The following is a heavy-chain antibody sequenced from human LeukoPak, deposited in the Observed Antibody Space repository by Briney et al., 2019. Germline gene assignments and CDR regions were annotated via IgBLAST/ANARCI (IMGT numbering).Heavy chain of an antibody. CDR1: DDSINIHTYY. J-gene: IGHJ4*02. D-gene: IGHD3-10*01. V-gene: IGHV4-39*07. CDR3: REDRSTVVRGIVVGPLDY. Sequence: PSEALSLTCTVSDDSINIHTYYWGWIRQPPGKGLEWIGSIYYGGSTYYNPSLKSRVTISIDRSKNQISLKLKSVTAADTAVYYAREDRSTVVRGIVVGPLDYWGQGTLVTVSS. CDR2: IYYGGST.